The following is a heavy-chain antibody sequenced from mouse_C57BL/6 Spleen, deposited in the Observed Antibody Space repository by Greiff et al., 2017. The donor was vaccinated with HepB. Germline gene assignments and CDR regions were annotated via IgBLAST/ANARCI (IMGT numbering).Heavy chain of an antibody. CDR1: GYTFTSYW. J-gene: IGHJ3*01. CDR3: ARPTYYSNYENAY. Sequence: QVQLKQPGAELVKPGASVKLSCKASGYTFTSYWMHWVKQRPGRGLGWIGRIDPNSGGTKYNEKFKSKATLTVDKPSSTAYMQLSSLTSEDSAVYYCARPTYYSNYENAYWGQGTLVTVSA. D-gene: IGHD2-5*01. V-gene: IGHV1-72*01. CDR2: IDPNSGGT.